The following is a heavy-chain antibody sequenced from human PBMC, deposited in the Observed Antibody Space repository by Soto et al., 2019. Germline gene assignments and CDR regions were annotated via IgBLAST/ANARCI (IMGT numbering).Heavy chain of an antibody. V-gene: IGHV4-61*01. CDR2: IYYSGST. Sequence: WETLSLPCTASGGSVSSGSYYWSWIRQPPGKGLEWIGYIYYSGSTNYNPSLKSRVTISVDTSKNQFSLKLSSVTAADTAVYYYARAIRIKIYGVVSMYGCDSWREGTPVTV. CDR1: GGSVSSGSYY. J-gene: IGHJ1*01. CDR3: ARAIRIKIYGVVSMYGCDS. D-gene: IGHD3-3*01.